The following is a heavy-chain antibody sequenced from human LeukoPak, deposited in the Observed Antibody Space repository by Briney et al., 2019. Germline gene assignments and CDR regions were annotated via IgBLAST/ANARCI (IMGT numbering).Heavy chain of an antibody. CDR2: IIPIFGTA. Sequence: GASVKVSCKASGGTFSNYAISWVRQAPGQGLEWMGGIIPIFGTANYAQKFQGRVTITTDESTSTAYMELSSLRSEDTAVYYCARGTYYVSSGRDAFDIWGQGTMVTVSS. CDR3: ARGTYYVSSGRDAFDI. CDR1: GGTFSNYA. J-gene: IGHJ3*02. D-gene: IGHD3-22*01. V-gene: IGHV1-69*05.